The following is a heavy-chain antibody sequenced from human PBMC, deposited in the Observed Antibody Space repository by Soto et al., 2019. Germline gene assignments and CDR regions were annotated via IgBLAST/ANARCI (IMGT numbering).Heavy chain of an antibody. CDR3: AKDYGELAFDY. CDR1: GFAFSTYD. V-gene: IGHV3-23*01. J-gene: IGHJ4*02. D-gene: IGHD1-26*01. CDR2: MSARSSRT. Sequence: EVQLFESGGGLAQPGGSLRLSCVGSGFAFSTYDMTWVRQAPGQGLEWVSGMSARSSRTYYADSVKGRFTISRDNSKNTLYLQLSSLRVEDTAVYYCAKDYGELAFDYWGQGTQVTVSS.